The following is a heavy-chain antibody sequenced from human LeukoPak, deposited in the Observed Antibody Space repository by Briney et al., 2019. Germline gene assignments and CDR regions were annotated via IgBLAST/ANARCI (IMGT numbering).Heavy chain of an antibody. J-gene: IGHJ4*02. CDR1: GGSISSGDYY. V-gene: IGHV4-30-4*08. CDR2: IHNSGST. Sequence: PSQTLSLTCTVSGGSISSGDYYWSWIRQPPGKGLERLGYIHNSGSTYYTPSLKSRVTISVDKSKNQFSLNLTSVTAADTAVYYCARATLRDPIPFDYWGQGTLVTVSS. CDR3: ARATLRDPIPFDY.